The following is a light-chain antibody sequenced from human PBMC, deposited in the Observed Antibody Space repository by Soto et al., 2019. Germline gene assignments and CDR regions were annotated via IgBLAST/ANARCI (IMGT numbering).Light chain of an antibody. V-gene: IGLV1-44*01. Sequence: QSVLTQPPSASGTPGQRVTISCSGSSSNIGSNTVNWYQQLPGTAPNLLIYSNNQRPAGVPDRFSGSKSGTSASLAINGHQSEDEADYYCAAWDDSLNGLVFGGGTKVTVL. CDR1: SSNIGSNT. CDR3: AAWDDSLNGLV. J-gene: IGLJ2*01. CDR2: SNN.